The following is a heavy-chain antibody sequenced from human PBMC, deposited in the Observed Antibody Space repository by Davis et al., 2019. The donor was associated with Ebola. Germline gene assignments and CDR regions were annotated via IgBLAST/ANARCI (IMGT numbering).Heavy chain of an antibody. J-gene: IGHJ6*02. D-gene: IGHD2-2*02. Sequence: SVKVSCKASVGTFSSYAISWVRQAPGQGLEWMGRIIPILGIANYAQKFQGRVTITADKSTSTAYMELSSLRSEDTAVYYCARGETYCSSTSCYTDIYDYYGMDVWGQGTTVTVSS. V-gene: IGHV1-69*04. CDR1: VGTFSSYA. CDR2: IIPILGIA. CDR3: ARGETYCSSTSCYTDIYDYYGMDV.